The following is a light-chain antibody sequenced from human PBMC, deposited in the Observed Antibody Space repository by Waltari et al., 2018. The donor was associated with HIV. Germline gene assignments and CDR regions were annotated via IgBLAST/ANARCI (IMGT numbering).Light chain of an antibody. J-gene: IGLJ2*01. CDR3: CSYTDTYTWI. CDR2: DVL. CDR1: SRDVGNNNF. V-gene: IGLV2-11*01. Sequence: QSALTQPPSVSGSLGQSVTIPCNGTSRDVGNNNFVPWYQQHPGSAPKLLIYDVLKRPSGVSRRFSGSKSDNTASLTISGLRIDDEADYFCCSYTDTYTWIFGGGTSLTV.